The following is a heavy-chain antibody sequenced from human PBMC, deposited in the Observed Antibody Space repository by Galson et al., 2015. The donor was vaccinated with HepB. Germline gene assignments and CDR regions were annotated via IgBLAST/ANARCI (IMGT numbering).Heavy chain of an antibody. CDR2: ISAYNGNT. V-gene: IGHV1-18*04. CDR1: GYTFTSYG. Sequence: SVKVSCKASGYTFTSYGISWVRQAPGQGLEWMGWISAYNGNTNYAQNLQGRVTMATDTSTSTAYMELRSLRSDDTAVYYCARPVKSSWYREGHACDYWGQGTLVTVSS. D-gene: IGHD6-13*01. CDR3: ARPVKSSWYREGHACDY. J-gene: IGHJ4*02.